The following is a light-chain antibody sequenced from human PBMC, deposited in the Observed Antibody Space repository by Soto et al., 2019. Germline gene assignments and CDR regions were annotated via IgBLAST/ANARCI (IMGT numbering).Light chain of an antibody. V-gene: IGKV3-20*01. Sequence: EIVLTQSPGTLSLSPGERATLSCRASQSVSSSYLTWYQQKPGQAPRLLIYGASGRATGIPVRFSGSGSGIDFTLTISRLEPEGFAVYYCQQYGYSLFTFGPGTKVYIK. CDR3: QQYGYSLFT. CDR1: QSVSSSY. J-gene: IGKJ3*01. CDR2: GAS.